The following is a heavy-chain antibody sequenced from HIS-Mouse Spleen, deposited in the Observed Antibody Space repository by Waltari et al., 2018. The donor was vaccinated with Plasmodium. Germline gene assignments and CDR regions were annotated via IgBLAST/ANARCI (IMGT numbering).Heavy chain of an antibody. J-gene: IGHJ3*02. CDR1: GFTVSSNY. V-gene: IGHV3-53*01. D-gene: IGHD1-26*01. Sequence: EVQLVESGGGLIQPGGSLRLSCAASGFTVSSNYMSWVRQAPGKGREWGSVIYSVGSTDYSDAGKGRFTISRDNSKNTLYLQMNSLRAEDTAVYYCASRWTEQYSGSYYAFDIWGQGT. CDR2: IYSVGST. CDR3: ASRWTEQYSGSYYAFDI.